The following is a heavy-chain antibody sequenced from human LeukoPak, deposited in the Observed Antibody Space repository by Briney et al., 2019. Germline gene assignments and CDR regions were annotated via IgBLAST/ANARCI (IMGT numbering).Heavy chain of an antibody. CDR2: IYYSGSA. J-gene: IGHJ4*02. CDR3: ARHVDY. V-gene: IGHV4-59*08. Sequence: PSETLSLTCTVSGGSISSYYWSWIRQPPGKGLEWIGYIYYSGSANYNPSLKSRVTMSVDTSKNQLSLRLSSVTAADTAVYYCARHVDYWGQGTLVTVSS. CDR1: GGSISSYY.